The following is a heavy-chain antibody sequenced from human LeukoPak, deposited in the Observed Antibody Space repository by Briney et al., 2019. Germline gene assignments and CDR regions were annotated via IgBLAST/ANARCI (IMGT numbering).Heavy chain of an antibody. J-gene: IGHJ4*02. CDR2: INHSGST. D-gene: IGHD6-25*01. CDR3: ARALLALKVRLDFDY. Sequence: PSETLSLTCAVHGGSFSGYYWSWIRQPPGKGLEWIGEINHSGSTNYNPSLKSRVTISVDTSKNQFSLKLSSVTAADTAMYYCARALLALKVRLDFDYWGQGTLVTVSS. CDR1: GGSFSGYY. V-gene: IGHV4-34*01.